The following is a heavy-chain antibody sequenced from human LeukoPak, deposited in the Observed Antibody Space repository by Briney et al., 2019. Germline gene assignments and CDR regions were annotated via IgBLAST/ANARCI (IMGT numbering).Heavy chain of an antibody. D-gene: IGHD3-9*01. J-gene: IGHJ4*02. CDR1: GGSISSSSYY. CDR2: IYYSGST. Sequence: PSETLSLTCTVSGGSISSSSYYWGWIRQPPGKGLEWIGSIYYSGSTYYNPSLKSRVTISVDTSKNQFSLKLSSVTAADTAVYYCARRLYDILTGYDYWGQGTLVTVSS. V-gene: IGHV4-39*01. CDR3: ARRLYDILTGYDY.